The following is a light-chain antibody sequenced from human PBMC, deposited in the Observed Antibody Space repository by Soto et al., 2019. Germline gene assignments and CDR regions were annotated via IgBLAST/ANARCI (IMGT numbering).Light chain of an antibody. Sequence: EIVLTQPPATLSLSPGDSATLSCRARQSVSSYLAWYQQKPGQDPRLPIYDASNRATGFPARFSGSGSGTDFTLTISSLEPEDFAVYYCQQRIHWPPVTWTFGHGTKVDIK. CDR1: QSVSSY. CDR2: DAS. J-gene: IGKJ1*01. V-gene: IGKV3-11*01. CDR3: QQRIHWPPVTWT.